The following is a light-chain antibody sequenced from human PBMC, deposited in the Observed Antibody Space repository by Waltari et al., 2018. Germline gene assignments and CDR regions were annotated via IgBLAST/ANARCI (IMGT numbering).Light chain of an antibody. J-gene: IGLJ3*02. V-gene: IGLV1-47*01. CDR1: RSNIGHNY. Sequence: QSVLTQPPSASGTPGQRVTISCSGSRSNIGHNYVYWYQQLPGTAPKLLIYRNNQRPSGVPDRFSGSKSGTSASLAISGLRSEDEADYYCAAWDDRLSGRVFGGGTKVTVL. CDR2: RNN. CDR3: AAWDDRLSGRV.